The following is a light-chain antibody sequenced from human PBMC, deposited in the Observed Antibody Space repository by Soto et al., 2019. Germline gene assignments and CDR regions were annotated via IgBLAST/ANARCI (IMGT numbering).Light chain of an antibody. CDR2: GNS. V-gene: IGLV1-40*01. J-gene: IGLJ2*01. Sequence: QSVLTQPPSVSGAPGQRVTISCTGSSNIGAGYDVHWYQQLPGTAPKLLIYGNSNRPSGVPDRFSGSKSGTSASLAITGLQAEDEADYYCQSYDSSLSAVVFGGGTKLTVL. CDR3: QSYDSSLSAVV. CDR1: SNIGAGYD.